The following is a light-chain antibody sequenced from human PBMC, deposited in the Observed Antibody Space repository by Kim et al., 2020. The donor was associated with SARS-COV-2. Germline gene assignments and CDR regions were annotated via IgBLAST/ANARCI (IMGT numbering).Light chain of an antibody. CDR1: SSDVVGYNY. Sequence: GQSITISCNGTSSDVVGYNYVSWYQQHPGKAPILMIYDVSNRPSGVSNRFSGSKSGNTASLTISGLQAEDEADYYCSSYTSSSTVVFGGGTQLTVL. CDR3: SSYTSSSTVV. V-gene: IGLV2-14*03. J-gene: IGLJ2*01. CDR2: DVS.